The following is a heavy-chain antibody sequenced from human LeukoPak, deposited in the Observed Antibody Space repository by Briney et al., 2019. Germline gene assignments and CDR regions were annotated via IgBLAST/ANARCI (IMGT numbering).Heavy chain of an antibody. V-gene: IGHV3-30*03. CDR2: ISFSGTTE. J-gene: IGHJ3*02. D-gene: IGHD5-12*01. CDR3: AREGIVATRGAFDI. CDR1: GLLFSSYG. Sequence: PGGSLRLSCEASGLLFSSYGFYWVRQAPGKGLEWVAYISFSGTTEDYADSLEGRFTISRDNSESKVYLQMSSLRAEDTAVYYCAREGIVATRGAFDIWGQGTMVTVSS.